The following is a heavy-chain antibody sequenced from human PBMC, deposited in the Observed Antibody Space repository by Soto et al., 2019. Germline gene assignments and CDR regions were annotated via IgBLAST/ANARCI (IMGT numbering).Heavy chain of an antibody. V-gene: IGHV3-23*01. J-gene: IGHJ6*04. Sequence: GGSLRLSCAASGFTFSSYAMSWVRQAPGKGLEWVSDISGSGGSTYYADSVKGRFTISRDNSKNTLYLQMNSLRAEDTAVYYCAKGPLYGYYYGRDVWGKGTTVTVSS. CDR1: GFTFSSYA. CDR3: AKGPLYGYYYGRDV. CDR2: ISGSGGST. D-gene: IGHD3-16*01.